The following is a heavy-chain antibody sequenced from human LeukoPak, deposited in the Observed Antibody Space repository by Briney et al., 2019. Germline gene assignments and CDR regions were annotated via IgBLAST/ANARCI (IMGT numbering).Heavy chain of an antibody. V-gene: IGHV1-18*01. CDR3: ARVVGEVDFDY. CDR1: GYTFTNYG. D-gene: IGHD3-3*01. Sequence: ASVEVSCKASGYTFTNYGISWVRQAPGQGLEWMGWISAYNGNTNYAQKVQGRVTMTTDTSTSTAYMELRSLRSDDTAVYYCARVVGEVDFDYWGQGTLVTVSS. CDR2: ISAYNGNT. J-gene: IGHJ4*02.